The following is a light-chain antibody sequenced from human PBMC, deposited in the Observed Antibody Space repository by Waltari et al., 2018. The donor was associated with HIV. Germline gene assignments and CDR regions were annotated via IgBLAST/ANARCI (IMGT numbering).Light chain of an antibody. Sequence: DIVMTQSPDSLAVSLGERARINCKSSQSVLYSSNNKNDLAWYQQKPGQRPKLRIYLAATRTSGIPDRVSGSGSGTDLNLTISSLQPQDVAIYYCQQYYSPPIVTFGPGTKVDIK. J-gene: IGKJ3*01. CDR1: QSVLYSSNNKND. CDR2: LAA. CDR3: QQYYSPPIVT. V-gene: IGKV4-1*01.